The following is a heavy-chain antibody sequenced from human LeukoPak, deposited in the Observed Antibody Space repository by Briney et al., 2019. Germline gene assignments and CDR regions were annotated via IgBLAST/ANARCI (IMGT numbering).Heavy chain of an antibody. D-gene: IGHD2-2*01. Sequence: SETLSLTCSVSGVSISSSNSYWGWIRQPPGKGLEWIGSIYYTGNTYYNASLKSRVTISVDTSKNQFSLKLSSVTAADTAVYYCARLVPAAIMGERYYYYYMDVWGKGTTVTISS. J-gene: IGHJ6*03. CDR3: ARLVPAAIMGERYYYYYMDV. CDR2: IYYTGNT. CDR1: GVSISSSNSY. V-gene: IGHV4-39*07.